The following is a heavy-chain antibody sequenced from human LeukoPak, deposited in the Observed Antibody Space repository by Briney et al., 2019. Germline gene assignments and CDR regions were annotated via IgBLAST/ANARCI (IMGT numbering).Heavy chain of an antibody. D-gene: IGHD6-6*01. Sequence: GGSLRLSCAASGFTFSSYAMRWVRQAPGKGLEWVAVISYDGSNKYYADSVKGRFTISRDNSKNTLYLQMNSLRAEDTAVYYCARAPRAARPLDYWGQGTLVTVSS. J-gene: IGHJ4*02. CDR1: GFTFSSYA. CDR2: ISYDGSNK. CDR3: ARAPRAARPLDY. V-gene: IGHV3-30*04.